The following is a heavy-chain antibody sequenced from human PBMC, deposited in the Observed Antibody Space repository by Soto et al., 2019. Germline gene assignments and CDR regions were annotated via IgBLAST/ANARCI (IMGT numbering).Heavy chain of an antibody. J-gene: IGHJ4*02. CDR3: ALTRRSSLLEVAGPGFEY. Sequence: QVRLVESGGGVVQPGRSLRLSCAASGFNFGVFGMHWVRQAPGKGLEWLSVLSYEGSEEYYADSVRGRFTISRDNSKNTLFLQRGSLRVDDTGFYYCALTRRSSLLEVAGPGFEYWGQGTLVTVS. D-gene: IGHD6-19*01. V-gene: IGHV3-30*03. CDR1: GFNFGVFG. CDR2: LSYEGSEE.